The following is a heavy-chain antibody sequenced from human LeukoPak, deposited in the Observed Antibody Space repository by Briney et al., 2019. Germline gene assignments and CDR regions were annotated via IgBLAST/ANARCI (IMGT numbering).Heavy chain of an antibody. J-gene: IGHJ6*02. CDR3: ARGGYSYGFYYYYGMDV. V-gene: IGHV4-59*01. CDR1: GGSISSYY. CDR2: IYYSGST. D-gene: IGHD5-18*01. Sequence: TSETLSLTCTVSGGSISSYYWSWIRQPPGKGLEWLGYIYYSGSTNYNPSLKSRVTISVDTSKNQFSLKLSSVTAADTAVYYCARGGYSYGFYYYYGMDVWGQGTTVTVSS.